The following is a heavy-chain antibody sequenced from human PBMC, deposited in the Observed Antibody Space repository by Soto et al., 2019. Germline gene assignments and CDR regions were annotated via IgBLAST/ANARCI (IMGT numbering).Heavy chain of an antibody. J-gene: IGHJ4*02. CDR2: VGGVTRST. CDR1: GFTFSNFA. Sequence: GGSLRLSCAASGFTFSNFAMSWARQAPGKGLEWVSGVGGVTRSTYYAASVKGRFTISRDNSKNTLYLQMNSLRAEDTAVYYCAKDHNYYDSSGIFDYWGQGTLVTVSS. CDR3: AKDHNYYDSSGIFDY. D-gene: IGHD3-22*01. V-gene: IGHV3-23*01.